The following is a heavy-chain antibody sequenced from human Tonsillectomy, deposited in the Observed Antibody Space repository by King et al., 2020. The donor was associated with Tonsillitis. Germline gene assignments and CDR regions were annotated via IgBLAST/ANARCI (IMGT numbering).Heavy chain of an antibody. CDR1: GGSISSSSYY. CDR2: IYYSGST. J-gene: IGHJ4*02. V-gene: IGHV4-39*07. D-gene: IGHD4-17*01. CDR3: ARLTTVTTSFDY. Sequence: QLQESGPGLVKPSETLSLTCTVSGGSISSSSYYWGWIRQPPGKGLEWIGSIYYSGSTYYNPSLKSRVTISVDTSKNQFSLKLSSVTAADTAVYYCARLTTVTTSFDYWGQGTLVTVSS.